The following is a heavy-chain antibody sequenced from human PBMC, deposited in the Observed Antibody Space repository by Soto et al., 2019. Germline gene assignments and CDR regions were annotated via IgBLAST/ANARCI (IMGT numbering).Heavy chain of an antibody. Sequence: GGSLRLSCAASGFTFSSYWMHWVRQAPGKGLVWVSRINSDGSSTSYADSVKGRFTISRDNAKNTLYLQMNSLRAEDTAVYYCARGAYYDSSGYYHNWFDPWGQGTLVTSPQ. CDR3: ARGAYYDSSGYYHNWFDP. J-gene: IGHJ5*02. CDR1: GFTFSSYW. CDR2: INSDGSST. V-gene: IGHV3-74*01. D-gene: IGHD3-22*01.